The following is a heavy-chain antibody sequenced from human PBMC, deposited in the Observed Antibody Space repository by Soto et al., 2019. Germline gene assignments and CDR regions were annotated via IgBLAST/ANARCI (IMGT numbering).Heavy chain of an antibody. J-gene: IGHJ4*02. Sequence: PGGSLRLSCAASGFTFSSYGMHWVRQAPGKGLEWVAVISYDGSNKYYADSVKGRFTISRDNSKNTLYLQMNSLRAEDTAVYYCAKGRGGYYSRFDYWGQGTLVTVSS. D-gene: IGHD3-3*01. V-gene: IGHV3-30*18. CDR2: ISYDGSNK. CDR1: GFTFSSYG. CDR3: AKGRGGYYSRFDY.